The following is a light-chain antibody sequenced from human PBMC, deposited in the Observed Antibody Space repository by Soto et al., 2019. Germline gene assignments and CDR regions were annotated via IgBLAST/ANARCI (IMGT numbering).Light chain of an antibody. CDR3: QVWDSSSDRAV. CDR2: EDS. Sequence: SYELTQPPSVSAAPGQTAKMTCGGNNIESRSVHWYQQKPGQAPVLVVYEDSDRPSGIPERFSGSNSGNTATLTISRVEAGDEADYYCQVWDSSSDRAVFGGGTQLTRPR. V-gene: IGLV3-21*02. CDR1: NIESRS. J-gene: IGLJ7*01.